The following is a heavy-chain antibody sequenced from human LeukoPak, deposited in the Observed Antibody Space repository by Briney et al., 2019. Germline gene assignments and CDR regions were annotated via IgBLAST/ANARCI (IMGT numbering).Heavy chain of an antibody. Sequence: GGSLRLSCAASGFTFSSYGMHWVRQAPGKGLEWVAFIRYDGSNKYYADSVRGRFTISRDTSKNTLYLQMNSLRAEDTAVYYCARRAGIYSHPYDYWGQGTLVTVSS. V-gene: IGHV3-30*02. CDR3: ARRAGIYSHPYDY. D-gene: IGHD1-14*01. CDR1: GFTFSSYG. CDR2: IRYDGSNK. J-gene: IGHJ4*02.